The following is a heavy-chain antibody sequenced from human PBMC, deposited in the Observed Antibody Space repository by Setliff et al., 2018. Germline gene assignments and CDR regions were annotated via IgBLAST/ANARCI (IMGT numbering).Heavy chain of an antibody. D-gene: IGHD3-10*01. CDR2: IYPGDSDT. CDR1: GYSFTNYW. Sequence: PGESLKISCKGSGYSFTNYWIGWVRQMPGKGLEWMGIIYPGDSDTRYSPSFQGQVAISVDMSNNRFFLDLYSLTAADTAVYYCQDANSGTWGRGTRVTVSS. J-gene: IGHJ4*02. CDR3: QDANSGT. V-gene: IGHV5-51*01.